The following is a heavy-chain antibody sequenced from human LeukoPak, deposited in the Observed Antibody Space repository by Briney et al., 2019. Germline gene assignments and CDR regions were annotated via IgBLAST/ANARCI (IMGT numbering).Heavy chain of an antibody. CDR1: GGSISSYY. V-gene: IGHV4-59*01. Sequence: SETLSLICTVSGGSISSYYWSWIRQPPGKGLEWIGYIYFTGSTNYNPSLKSRVTISVDTSKNQFSLKLSSVTAADTAVYYCARVDSSGWYGLDYWGQGTLVTVSS. J-gene: IGHJ4*02. CDR2: IYFTGST. CDR3: ARVDSSGWYGLDY. D-gene: IGHD6-19*01.